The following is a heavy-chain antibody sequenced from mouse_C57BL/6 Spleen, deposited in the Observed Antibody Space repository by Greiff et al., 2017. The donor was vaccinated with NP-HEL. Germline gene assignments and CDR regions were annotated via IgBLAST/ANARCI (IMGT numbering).Heavy chain of an antibody. CDR2: INPYNGGT. J-gene: IGHJ2*01. V-gene: IGHV1-19*01. D-gene: IGHD1-2*01. CDR1: GYTFTDYY. Sequence: VQLQQSGPVLVKPGASVKMSCKASGYTFTDYYMNWVKQSHGKSLEWIGVINPYNGGTSYNQKFKGKATLTVDKSSSTAYMELNSLTSEDSAVYYCARRTLLNYFDYWGQGTTLTVSS. CDR3: ARRTLLNYFDY.